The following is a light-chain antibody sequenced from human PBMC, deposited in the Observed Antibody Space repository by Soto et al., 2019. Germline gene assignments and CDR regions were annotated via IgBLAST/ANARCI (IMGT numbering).Light chain of an antibody. V-gene: IGKV1-12*01. J-gene: IGKJ1*01. CDR2: PAS. CDR1: QPISSW. Sequence: DIQMTQSPSSISASVGDRVTITCRASQPISSWLAWYQQVPGQAPYLLIYPASTLQSGVPSRFSGSGSGTDFTLTINSLRPEDFATYFCQQGYNFPRAFGQGTKVDIK. CDR3: QQGYNFPRA.